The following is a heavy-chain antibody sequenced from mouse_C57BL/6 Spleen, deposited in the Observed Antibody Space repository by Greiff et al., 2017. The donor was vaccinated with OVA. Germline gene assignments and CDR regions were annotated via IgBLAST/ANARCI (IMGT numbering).Heavy chain of an antibody. J-gene: IGHJ1*03. Sequence: QVQLQQPGAELVKPGASVKLSCKASGYTFTSYWMQWVKQRPGQGLEWIGEIDPSDSYTNYNQKFKGKATLTVDTSSSTAYMQLSSLTSEDSAVYYCARGGYDYFWYFDVWGTGTTVTVSS. CDR1: GYTFTSYW. D-gene: IGHD2-4*01. CDR2: IDPSDSYT. CDR3: ARGGYDYFWYFDV. V-gene: IGHV1-50*01.